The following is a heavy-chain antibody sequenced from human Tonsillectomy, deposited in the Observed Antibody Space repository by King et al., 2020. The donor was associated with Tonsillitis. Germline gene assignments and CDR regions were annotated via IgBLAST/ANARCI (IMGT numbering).Heavy chain of an antibody. V-gene: IGHV3-23*04. D-gene: IGHD5-18*01. CDR1: GFTFSSYA. Sequence: VQLVESGGGLVQPGGSLRLSCAASGFTFSSYAMSWVRQAPGKGLEWVSAISGSGGSTYYANSVKGRFTISRDNSKNTLYLQMNSLRAEDTAVYYCGKDRGLQLWLIGLTDYWGQGTLVTVSS. J-gene: IGHJ4*02. CDR3: GKDRGLQLWLIGLTDY. CDR2: ISGSGGST.